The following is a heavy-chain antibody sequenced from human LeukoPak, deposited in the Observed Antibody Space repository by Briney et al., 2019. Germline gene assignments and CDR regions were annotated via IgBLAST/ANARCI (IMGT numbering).Heavy chain of an antibody. D-gene: IGHD3-16*01. V-gene: IGHV3-74*01. CDR1: GFTFSKYW. CDR2: IDPDASST. CDR3: GRAFPPLRTSSAGDL. Sequence: PGGSLRLSCTASGFTFSKYWMHWVRQAPGEGLVWVSRIDPDASSTNYADSVKGRFTISRDNARNTVYLQMNSLGAEDTAIYYCGRAFPPLRTSSAGDLWGQGILVTVSS. J-gene: IGHJ4*02.